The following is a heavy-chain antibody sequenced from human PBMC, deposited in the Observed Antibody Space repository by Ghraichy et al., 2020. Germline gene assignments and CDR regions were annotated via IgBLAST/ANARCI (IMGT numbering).Heavy chain of an antibody. D-gene: IGHD2-15*01. Sequence: SVKVSCKASGGTFSTYAISWVRQAPGQGLEWMGGIIPIFGTTNYAQKFQGRVTITADESTSTAYMELSSLRSEDTAMYYCARRGGYCSGGGCRPATYDDYWGQGTLVTVSS. J-gene: IGHJ4*02. CDR3: ARRGGYCSGGGCRPATYDDY. CDR2: IIPIFGTT. CDR1: GGTFSTYA. V-gene: IGHV1-69*13.